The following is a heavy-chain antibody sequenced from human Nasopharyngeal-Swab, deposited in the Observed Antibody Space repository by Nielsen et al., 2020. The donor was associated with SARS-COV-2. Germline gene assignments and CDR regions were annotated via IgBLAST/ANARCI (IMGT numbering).Heavy chain of an antibody. V-gene: IGHV1-18*01. CDR2: ISAYNGNT. CDR3: ARDMWAVAGNGPDY. Sequence: ASVKVSCKASGYTFNSYGISWVRQAPGQGLEWMGWISAYNGNTNYAQKLQGRVTMTTDTSTSTAYMELRSLRSDDTAVYYCARDMWAVAGNGPDYWGQGTLVTVSS. D-gene: IGHD6-19*01. CDR1: GYTFNSYG. J-gene: IGHJ4*02.